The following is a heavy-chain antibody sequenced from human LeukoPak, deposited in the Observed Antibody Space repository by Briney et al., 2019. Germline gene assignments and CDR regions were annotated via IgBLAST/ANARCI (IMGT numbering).Heavy chain of an antibody. CDR2: IIPIFGTA. CDR1: GGTFSSYA. J-gene: IGHJ4*02. CDR3: ARLPDYDYVWGSYRA. V-gene: IGHV1-69*13. Sequence: SVKVSCKASGGTFSSYAISWVRRAPGQGLEWMGGIIPIFGTANYAQKFQGRVTITADESTSTAYMELSSLRSEDTAVYYCARLPDYDYVWGSYRAWGQGTLVTVSS. D-gene: IGHD3-16*02.